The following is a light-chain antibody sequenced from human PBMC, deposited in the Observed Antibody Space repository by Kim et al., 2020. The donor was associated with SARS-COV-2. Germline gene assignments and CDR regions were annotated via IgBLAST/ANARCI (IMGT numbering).Light chain of an antibody. V-gene: IGLV2-14*03. Sequence: QSALTQPASVSGSPGQSIAISCSGTSSDIGGYNYVSWYQQNPGRPPQLMIYDVTNRPSGISDRFSGSKSGNTAFLTISGLRAEDEADYYCASYSSTTTLVVFGGGTQLTVL. CDR3: ASYSSTTTLVV. CDR2: DVT. J-gene: IGLJ2*01. CDR1: SSDIGGYNY.